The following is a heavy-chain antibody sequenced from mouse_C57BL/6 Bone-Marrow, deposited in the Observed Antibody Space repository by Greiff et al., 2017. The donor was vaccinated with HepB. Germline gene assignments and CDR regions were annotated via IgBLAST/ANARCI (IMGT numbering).Heavy chain of an antibody. Sequence: VQLKESGPELVKPGASVKIPCKASGYTFTDYNMDWVKQSHGKSLEWIGDINPNNGGTIYNQKFKGKATLTVDKSSSTAYMELRSLTSEDTAVYYCKLRYSFAYWGQGTLVTVSA. D-gene: IGHD1-1*01. J-gene: IGHJ3*01. CDR2: INPNNGGT. CDR1: GYTFTDYN. CDR3: KLRYSFAY. V-gene: IGHV1-18*01.